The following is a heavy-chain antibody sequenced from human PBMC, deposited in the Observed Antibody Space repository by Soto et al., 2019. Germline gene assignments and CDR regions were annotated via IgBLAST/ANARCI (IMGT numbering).Heavy chain of an antibody. CDR2: IYYRGST. J-gene: IGHJ2*01. D-gene: IGHD6-6*01. CDR3: AINVRQYPWSFDL. Sequence: SETLSLTCTVSGGSISRSTYYWGWIRQPPGKGLEWIGSIYYRGSTYYNPSLKSRVTISVDTSKNQFSLKLTSVTAADTAVYYCAINVRQYPWSFDLWGRGTLVTVSS. V-gene: IGHV4-39*01. CDR1: GGSISRSTYY.